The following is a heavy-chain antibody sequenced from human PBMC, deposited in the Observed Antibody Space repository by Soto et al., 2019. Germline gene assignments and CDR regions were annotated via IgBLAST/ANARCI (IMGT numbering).Heavy chain of an antibody. CDR3: ARAGLRYFDWLGFDP. J-gene: IGHJ5*02. CDR2: IIPILGIA. Sequence: SVKVSCKASGGTFSSYTISWVRQASGQGLEWMGRIIPILGIANYAQKFQGRVTITADKSTSTAYMELSSLRSEDTAVYYCARAGLRYFDWLGFDPWGQGTLVTVSS. D-gene: IGHD3-9*01. CDR1: GGTFSSYT. V-gene: IGHV1-69*02.